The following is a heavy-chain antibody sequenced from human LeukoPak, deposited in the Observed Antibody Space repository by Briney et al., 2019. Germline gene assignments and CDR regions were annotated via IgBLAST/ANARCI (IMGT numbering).Heavy chain of an antibody. CDR1: GFTVSSNY. Sequence: GGSLRLSCAASGFTVSSNYMSWVRQAPGKGLEWVSVIYSGGSTYYADSVKGRFTISRDNSKNTLYLQMISLRAEDTAVYYCARVYGSGSYYVDYWGQGTLVTVSS. CDR3: ARVYGSGSYYVDY. D-gene: IGHD3-10*01. J-gene: IGHJ4*02. CDR2: IYSGGST. V-gene: IGHV3-66*01.